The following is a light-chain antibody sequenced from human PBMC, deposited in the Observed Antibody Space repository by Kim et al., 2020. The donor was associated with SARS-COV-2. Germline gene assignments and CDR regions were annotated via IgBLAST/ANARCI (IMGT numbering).Light chain of an antibody. V-gene: IGKV1-5*01. Sequence: ASGGDRVTITCRAIQTIIKRLAWYQQRPGKAPNLLIYDASSLESGVPSRFSGSGSGTEFTLTISSLQPDDFATYYCQQYNTYPFTFGGGTKVDIK. CDR2: DAS. CDR1: QTIIKR. CDR3: QQYNTYPFT. J-gene: IGKJ4*01.